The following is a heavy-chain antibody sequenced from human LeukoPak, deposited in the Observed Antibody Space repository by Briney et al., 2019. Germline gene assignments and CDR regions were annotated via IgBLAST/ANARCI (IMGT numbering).Heavy chain of an antibody. CDR3: ARDSGSGNNDY. V-gene: IGHV1-3*01. Sequence: ASVKVSCKASGYTFTSYAIHWVRQAPGQRLEWMGWISAGNGNTKYSQNFQGGVTFISNTSATTAFMELSSLRSEDAAVYYCARDSGSGNNDYWGQGTLVTVSS. CDR2: ISAGNGNT. CDR1: GYTFTSYA. J-gene: IGHJ4*02. D-gene: IGHD1-26*01.